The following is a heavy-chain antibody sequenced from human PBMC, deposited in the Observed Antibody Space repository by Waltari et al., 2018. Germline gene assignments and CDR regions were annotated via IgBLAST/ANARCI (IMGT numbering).Heavy chain of an antibody. Sequence: EVQLLESGGGLVQPGGSLRLSCAASGFTFNNYAMSWVRQAPGKGLDWVSVIYSGGSSTYYTDSVKGRFTISRDKSKNTLYLQMNSLRAEDTAVYYCAKRGYCSSGSCYPFDYWGQGTLVTVSS. D-gene: IGHD2-15*01. CDR3: AKRGYCSSGSCYPFDY. V-gene: IGHV3-23*03. CDR2: IYSGGSST. J-gene: IGHJ4*02. CDR1: GFTFNNYA.